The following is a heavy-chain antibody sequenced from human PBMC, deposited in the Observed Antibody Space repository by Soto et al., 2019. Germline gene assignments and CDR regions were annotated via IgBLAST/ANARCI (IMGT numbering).Heavy chain of an antibody. D-gene: IGHD3-3*01. CDR2: IYWDDDK. V-gene: IGHV2-5*02. CDR1: GFSLTTSGVG. J-gene: IGHJ4*02. CDR3: AHRVLRTVFGLVTTTAIYFDF. Sequence: QITLKESGPTVVNPTEPLTLTCTFSGFSLTTSGVGVGWVRQSPGKAPEWLALIYWDDDKRYSTSLKSRLTSTKDTTKTQQVLTMANVDPADTATYYCAHRVLRTVFGLVTTTAIYFDFWGQGTPVVVSS.